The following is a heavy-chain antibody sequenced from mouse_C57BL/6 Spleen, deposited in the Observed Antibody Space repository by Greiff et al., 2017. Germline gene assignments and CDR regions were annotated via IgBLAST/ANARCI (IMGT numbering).Heavy chain of an antibody. J-gene: IGHJ2*01. CDR2: ISYDGSN. CDR1: GYSITSGYY. V-gene: IGHV3-6*01. CDR3: ARDGELGHFDY. Sequence: EVKLMESGPGLVKPSQSLSLTCSVTGYSITSGYYWNWIRQFPGNKLEWMGYISYDGSNNYNPSLKNRISITRDTSKNQFFLKLNSVTTEDTATYYCARDGELGHFDYWGQGTTLTVSS. D-gene: IGHD4-1*01.